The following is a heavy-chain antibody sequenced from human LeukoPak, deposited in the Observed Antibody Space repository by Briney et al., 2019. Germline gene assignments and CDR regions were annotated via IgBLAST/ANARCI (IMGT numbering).Heavy chain of an antibody. CDR3: AISFRSSLHELDAFDI. CDR1: GGSISSGNYY. D-gene: IGHD6-13*01. J-gene: IGHJ3*02. CDR2: MSTSGST. Sequence: SQTLSLTCTVSGGSISSGNYYWSWIRQPAGKGLEWIGRMSTSGSTDYNPSLKSRVTISVDTSKNQFSLKLSSVTAADTAVYYCAISFRSSLHELDAFDIWGQGTMVTVSS. V-gene: IGHV4-61*02.